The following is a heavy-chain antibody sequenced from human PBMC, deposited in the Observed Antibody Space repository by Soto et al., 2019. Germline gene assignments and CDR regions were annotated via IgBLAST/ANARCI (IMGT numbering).Heavy chain of an antibody. J-gene: IGHJ3*02. CDR1: GGSISSSSYY. V-gene: IGHV4-39*01. CDR2: IYYSGST. Sequence: SETLSLTCTVSGGSISSSSYYWGWIRQPPGKGLEWIGSIYYSGSTYYNPSLKSRVTISVDTSKNQFSLKLSSVTAADTAVYYCARHKGLAHMVRGVMRRFGYAFDIWGQGTMVTVSS. D-gene: IGHD3-10*01. CDR3: ARHKGLAHMVRGVMRRFGYAFDI.